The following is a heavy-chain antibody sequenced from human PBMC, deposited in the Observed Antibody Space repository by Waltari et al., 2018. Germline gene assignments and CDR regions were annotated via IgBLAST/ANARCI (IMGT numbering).Heavy chain of an antibody. CDR2: IIGVGYPI. V-gene: IGHV3-48*01. CDR1: GFNFSTYG. D-gene: IGHD1-26*01. Sequence: EVQLVESGGGLVQPGGSLRLSCAASGFNFSTYGMNWVRQAPGKGLEGVAHIIGVGYPIYYADSVKGRFTISRDNARNSLFLQMNGLRAEDTALYYCAPLGASRLTWTDWGQGTLVTVSS. J-gene: IGHJ4*02. CDR3: APLGASRLTWTD.